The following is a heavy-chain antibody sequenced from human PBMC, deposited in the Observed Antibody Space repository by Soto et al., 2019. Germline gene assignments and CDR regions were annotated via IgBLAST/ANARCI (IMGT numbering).Heavy chain of an antibody. V-gene: IGHV4-59*01. D-gene: IGHD6-13*01. CDR1: GGSISSYY. J-gene: IGHJ4*01. CDR3: AGCAGMGVPIDE. Sequence: QVQLQESGPGLVKPSETLSLTCTVSGGSISSYYWSWIRQPPGKGMEWIGYTYSSGSTNYNPSLNSGVTVSVDTCKKEFSQKLSSVTAADTAVYDCAGCAGMGVPIDEWGYGTLVTVSS. CDR2: TYSSGST.